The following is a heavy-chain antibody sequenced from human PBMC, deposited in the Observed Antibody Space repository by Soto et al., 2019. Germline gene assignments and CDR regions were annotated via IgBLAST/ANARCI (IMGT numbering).Heavy chain of an antibody. CDR3: AGEGYGPYYFYYYAMDV. Sequence: SETLSLTCTVSGGSFSSSSYYWGWIRQPPGKGLEWIGSIYYSGSTYYNPSLKSRVTISVDTSKNQFSLKLSSVTAADTAVYYCAGEGYGPYYFYYYAMDVWGQGTTVTVSS. J-gene: IGHJ6*02. CDR2: IYYSGST. D-gene: IGHD5-18*01. CDR1: GGSFSSSSYY. V-gene: IGHV4-39*07.